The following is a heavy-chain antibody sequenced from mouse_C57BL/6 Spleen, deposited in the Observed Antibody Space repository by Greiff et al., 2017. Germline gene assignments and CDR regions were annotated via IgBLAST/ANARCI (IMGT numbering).Heavy chain of an antibody. CDR1: GYAFSSSW. Sequence: VVESGASVKISCKASGYAFSSSWMNWVKQRPGKGLEWIGRIYPGDGDTNYNGKFKGKATLTADKSSSTAYMQLSSLTSEDSAVYFCARRGVVAVDYWGQGTTLTVSS. J-gene: IGHJ2*01. CDR3: ARRGVVAVDY. CDR2: IYPGDGDT. V-gene: IGHV1-82*01. D-gene: IGHD1-1*01.